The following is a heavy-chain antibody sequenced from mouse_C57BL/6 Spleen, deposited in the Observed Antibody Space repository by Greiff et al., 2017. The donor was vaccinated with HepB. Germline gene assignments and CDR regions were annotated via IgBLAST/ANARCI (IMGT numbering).Heavy chain of an antibody. CDR1: GYTFTSYW. CDR3: AREGGKYYGSSYWYFDV. CDR2: IDPSDSET. V-gene: IGHV1-52*01. D-gene: IGHD1-1*01. Sequence: QVQLQQPGAELVRPGSSVKLSCKASGYTFTSYWMHWVKQRPIQGLEWIGNIDPSDSETHYNQKFKDKATLTVDKSSSTAYMQLSSLTSEDSAVYYCAREGGKYYGSSYWYFDVWGTGTTVTVSS. J-gene: IGHJ1*03.